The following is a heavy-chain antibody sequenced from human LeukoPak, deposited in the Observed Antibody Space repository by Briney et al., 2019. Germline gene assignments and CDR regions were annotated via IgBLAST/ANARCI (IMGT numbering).Heavy chain of an antibody. CDR2: IYYSGST. CDR1: GGSISSSSYS. J-gene: IGHJ6*02. Sequence: SETLSLTCTVSGGSISSSSYSWGWLRQPPGKGLEWIGSIYYSGSTYYNPSLKSRVTISVDTSKNQFSLKLSSVTAADTAVCYCARRLRTQPYYYYGMDVWGQGTTVTVSS. D-gene: IGHD2-2*01. CDR3: ARRLRTQPYYYYGMDV. V-gene: IGHV4-39*01.